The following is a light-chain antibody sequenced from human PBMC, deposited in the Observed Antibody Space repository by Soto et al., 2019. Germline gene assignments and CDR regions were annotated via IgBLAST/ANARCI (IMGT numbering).Light chain of an antibody. CDR2: GSS. V-gene: IGKV3-15*01. J-gene: IGKJ4*01. CDR1: QSAISS. Sequence: EVGVTQCPPLLSESPGGTVTLSCRASQSAISSIAWYQQTRGQAPRLLIDGSSTRATGIPGRFSGNGSGTEFFLTISSLQSEDFGTNYWQHYNNWLGNFGVGTKV. CDR3: QHYNNWLGN.